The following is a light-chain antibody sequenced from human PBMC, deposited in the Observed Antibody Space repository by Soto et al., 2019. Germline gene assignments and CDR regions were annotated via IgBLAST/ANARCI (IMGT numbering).Light chain of an antibody. Sequence: DIQMTQAPSSLSASVGDRVTITCRASQSIRNDLGWYQQKPGKAPKRLIYAASTLQNGVPSRFSGSGSGTEFSLPISSLQPEDFATYYCQHHNSYLALTFGGGTKVEIK. J-gene: IGKJ4*01. CDR2: AAS. CDR3: QHHNSYLALT. CDR1: QSIRND. V-gene: IGKV1-17*01.